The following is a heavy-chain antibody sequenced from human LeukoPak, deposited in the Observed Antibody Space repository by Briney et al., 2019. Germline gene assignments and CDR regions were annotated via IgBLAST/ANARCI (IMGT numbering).Heavy chain of an antibody. CDR1: GFTFSSYG. V-gene: IGHV3-30*18. CDR3: AKDGPYGSGSYHPLYYFDY. D-gene: IGHD3-10*01. Sequence: GRSLRLSCAASGFTFSSYGMHWVRQAPGKGLEWVAVISYDGSNKYYADSVKGRFTISRDNSKNTLYLQMNSLRAEDTAVYYCAKDGPYGSGSYHPLYYFDYWGQGTLVTVSS. J-gene: IGHJ4*02. CDR2: ISYDGSNK.